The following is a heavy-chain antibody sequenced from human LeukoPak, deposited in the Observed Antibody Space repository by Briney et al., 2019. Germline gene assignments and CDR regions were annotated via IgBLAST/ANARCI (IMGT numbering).Heavy chain of an antibody. V-gene: IGHV3-30*04. J-gene: IGHJ4*02. CDR1: GFTFSSYA. CDR3: ARGMGSMWLAPTPFDY. Sequence: PGRSLRLSCAASGFTFSSYAMHWVRQAPGKGLEWVAVISYDGSNKYYADSVKGRFTISRDNSKNTLYLQMNSLRAEDTAVYYCARGMGSMWLAPTPFDYWGQGTLVTVSS. CDR2: ISYDGSNK. D-gene: IGHD6-19*01.